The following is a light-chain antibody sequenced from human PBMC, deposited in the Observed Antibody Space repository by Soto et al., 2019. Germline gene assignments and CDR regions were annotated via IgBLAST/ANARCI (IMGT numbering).Light chain of an antibody. J-gene: IGLJ1*01. CDR1: SSDVGNYNY. Sequence: QSVLTQPASVSGSPRQSITISCTGTSSDVGNYNYVSWHQHHPGKAPKLMINDVSNRPSGVSSRFSGSKSGNTASLTISGLQAEDEADYYCSSYTSSDTYVFGTGTKVTV. CDR3: SSYTSSDTYV. V-gene: IGLV2-14*03. CDR2: DVS.